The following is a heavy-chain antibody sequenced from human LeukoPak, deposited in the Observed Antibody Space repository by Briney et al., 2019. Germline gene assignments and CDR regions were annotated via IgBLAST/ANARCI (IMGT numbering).Heavy chain of an antibody. V-gene: IGHV3-23*01. Sequence: GGSLRLSCAASGFTFTNYAMSWVRQAHGKGLEWVSGISGSGGSTNYADSVEGRFTFSRDNSKNTLYLQMNGLRAEDTAVYYCAKGASPGIAAAGAGFLFDYWGQGTLVTVSS. CDR3: AKGASPGIAAAGAGFLFDY. J-gene: IGHJ4*02. D-gene: IGHD6-13*01. CDR1: GFTFTNYA. CDR2: ISGSGGST.